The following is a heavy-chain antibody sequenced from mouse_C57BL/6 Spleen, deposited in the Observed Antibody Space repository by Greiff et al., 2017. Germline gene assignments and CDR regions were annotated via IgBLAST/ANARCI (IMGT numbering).Heavy chain of an antibody. J-gene: IGHJ3*01. CDR3: AREGDGPLAY. Sequence: EVQLVESGPGLVKPSQSLSLTCSVTGYSITSGYYWNWIRQFPGNKLEWMGYISYDGSNNYNPSLKNRISITRDTSKNQFFLKLNSVTTEDTATYYCAREGDGPLAYWGQGTLVTVSA. CDR1: GYSITSGYY. V-gene: IGHV3-6*01. CDR2: ISYDGSN. D-gene: IGHD2-3*01.